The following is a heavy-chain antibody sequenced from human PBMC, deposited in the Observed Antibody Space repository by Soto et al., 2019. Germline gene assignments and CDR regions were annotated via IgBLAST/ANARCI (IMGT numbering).Heavy chain of an antibody. D-gene: IGHD1-1*01. CDR2: ISYDGSNK. V-gene: IGHV3-30*18. J-gene: IGHJ6*03. CDR3: AKALHLENYYYYYMDV. Sequence: LSLPCAASGFTFSSYGMHWVRQAPGKGLEWVAVISYDGSNKYYADSVKGRFTISRDNSKNTLYLQMNSLRAEDTAVYYCAKALHLENYYYYYMDVWGKGTTVTVSS. CDR1: GFTFSSYG.